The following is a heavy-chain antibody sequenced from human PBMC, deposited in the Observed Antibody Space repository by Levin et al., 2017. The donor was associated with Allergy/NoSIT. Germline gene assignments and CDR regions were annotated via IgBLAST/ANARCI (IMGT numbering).Heavy chain of an antibody. Sequence: SETLSLTCSVSGGSISGYYWNWIRQTPGKGPEWIGLIFYTGNTNYNPSLRSRVTFSVDTSKNQFSLKMNSVTSTDTAVYYCARETPTAGYFDYWGQGTLVTVSS. CDR3: ARETPTAGYFDY. J-gene: IGHJ4*02. D-gene: IGHD6-13*01. CDR1: GGSISGYY. CDR2: IFYTGNT. V-gene: IGHV4-59*01.